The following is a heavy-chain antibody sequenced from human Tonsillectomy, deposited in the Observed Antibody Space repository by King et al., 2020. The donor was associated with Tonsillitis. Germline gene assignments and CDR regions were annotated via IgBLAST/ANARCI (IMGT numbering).Heavy chain of an antibody. CDR1: GGSISSYF. CDR3: ARAFYGSGSYFKS. J-gene: IGHJ4*02. Sequence: VQLQESGPGLVKPSETLSLTCTVSGGSISSYFWSWIRQPPGKGLEWIGYIYYSGSTNYNPSLKSRVTMSVDTSKSQFSLTLGSVTAADTAVYYCARAFYGSGSYFKSWGQGTLVTVSS. V-gene: IGHV4-59*01. D-gene: IGHD3-10*01. CDR2: IYYSGST.